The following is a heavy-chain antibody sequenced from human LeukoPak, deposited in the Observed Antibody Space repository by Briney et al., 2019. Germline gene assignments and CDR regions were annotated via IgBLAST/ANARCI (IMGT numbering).Heavy chain of an antibody. Sequence: ASVKVSCKASGYTFNTYGITWVRQAPGQGLEWMGWISGYNGKTKYAQKLQDRVTMTTDTSTTTAYMELRSLRSDDTAVYYCARAAQLWYLDYWGQGTLVTVSS. J-gene: IGHJ4*02. CDR3: ARAAQLWYLDY. CDR2: ISGYNGKT. CDR1: GYTFNTYG. D-gene: IGHD5-18*01. V-gene: IGHV1-18*01.